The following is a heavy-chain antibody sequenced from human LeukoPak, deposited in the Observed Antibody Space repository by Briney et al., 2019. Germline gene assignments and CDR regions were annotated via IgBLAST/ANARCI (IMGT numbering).Heavy chain of an antibody. CDR3: ARLLRITIFGVDPPPHYMDV. CDR1: GYSISSGYY. Sequence: SETLSLTCAVSGYSISSGYYWGWIRQPPGQGLEWIGSIYHSGSTYYNPSLKSRVTISVDTSKNQFSLKLSSVTAADTAVYYCARLLRITIFGVDPPPHYMDVWGKGTTVTVSS. J-gene: IGHJ6*03. V-gene: IGHV4-38-2*01. D-gene: IGHD3-3*01. CDR2: IYHSGST.